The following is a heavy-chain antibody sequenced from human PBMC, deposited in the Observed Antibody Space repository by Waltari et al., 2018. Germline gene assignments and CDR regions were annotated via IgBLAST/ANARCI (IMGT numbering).Heavy chain of an antibody. CDR1: GFTFSSYA. Sequence: EVQLLESGGGLVQPGGYLRLSCAASGFTFSSYAMSWVRQAPGKGLDWVSSISGSGGSTYYADSVKCRFTIARDNSKNTLYLQMNSLRAEDTAVYYCANGQGLRGAYDYWGQGTLVTVSS. D-gene: IGHD4-17*01. CDR3: ANGQGLRGAYDY. CDR2: ISGSGGST. J-gene: IGHJ4*02. V-gene: IGHV3-23*01.